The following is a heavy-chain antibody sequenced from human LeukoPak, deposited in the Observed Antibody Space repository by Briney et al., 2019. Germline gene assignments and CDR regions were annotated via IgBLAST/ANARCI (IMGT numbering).Heavy chain of an antibody. CDR1: GGSISSSNYY. J-gene: IGHJ4*02. Sequence: SETLSLTCTVSGGSISSSNYYWGWIRQPPGKGLEWIGSMYYSGNTDYNPSLKSRVTISVDTSKNQFSLKVNSVTAADTAVYYCARTLGWASSRYPFDGWGQGTLVAVSS. CDR2: MYYSGNT. CDR3: ARTLGWASSRYPFDG. V-gene: IGHV4-39*01. D-gene: IGHD3-16*02.